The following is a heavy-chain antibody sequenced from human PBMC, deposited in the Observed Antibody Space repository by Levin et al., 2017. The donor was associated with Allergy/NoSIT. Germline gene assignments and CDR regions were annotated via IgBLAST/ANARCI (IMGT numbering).Heavy chain of an antibody. CDR2: DYYSGST. CDR1: GGSISSSSKY. Sequence: PSETLSLTCTVSGGSISSSSKYCGWVRQPPGKGLEWIASDYYSGSTYYNPSLKSRVTISVDTSKRQFALRVNSVNAADTAVYYCATGDEGFDHWGQGTLVTVSS. J-gene: IGHJ4*02. V-gene: IGHV4-39*06. CDR3: ATGDEGFDH.